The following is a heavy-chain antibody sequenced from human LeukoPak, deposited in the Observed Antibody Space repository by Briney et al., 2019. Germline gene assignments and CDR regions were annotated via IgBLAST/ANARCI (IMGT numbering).Heavy chain of an antibody. Sequence: SVKVSCKASGGTFSSYAISWVRQAPGQGLEWMGGIIPIFGTANYAQKFQGRVTITTDESTSTAYMELSSLRSEDTAVHYCARDQRDYYGSGSYRYYYYMDVWGKGTTVTVSS. CDR2: IIPIFGTA. D-gene: IGHD3-10*01. J-gene: IGHJ6*03. V-gene: IGHV1-69*05. CDR3: ARDQRDYYGSGSYRYYYYMDV. CDR1: GGTFSSYA.